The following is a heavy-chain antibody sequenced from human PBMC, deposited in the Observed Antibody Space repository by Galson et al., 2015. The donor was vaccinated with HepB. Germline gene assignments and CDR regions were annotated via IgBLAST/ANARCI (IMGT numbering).Heavy chain of an antibody. CDR3: ARGGSTSCYARPCGYYYYMDV. CDR1: GGSFSGSY. Sequence: LSLTCAVYGGSFSGSYWSWIRQPPGKGLEWIGEINHSGSTNYNPSLKSRVTISVDTSKNQFSLKLSSVTAADTAVYYCARGGSTSCYARPCGYYYYMDVWGKGTTVTVSS. J-gene: IGHJ6*03. CDR2: INHSGST. D-gene: IGHD2-2*01. V-gene: IGHV4-34*01.